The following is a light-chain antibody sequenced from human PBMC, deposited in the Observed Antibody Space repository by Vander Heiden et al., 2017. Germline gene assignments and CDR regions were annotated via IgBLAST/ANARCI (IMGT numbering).Light chain of an antibody. J-gene: IGKJ5*01. CDR3: QQSDSTSIT. Sequence: DIQMTQSPSSLSASVGDRVTITCRASQSISSYLNWYQQKPGKAPKLLIYAASSLQSGVPSRFSGSGSGTDFTLTISRLQPEDFATYYCQQSDSTSITFGQGTQVDIK. CDR1: QSISSY. CDR2: AAS. V-gene: IGKV1-39*01.